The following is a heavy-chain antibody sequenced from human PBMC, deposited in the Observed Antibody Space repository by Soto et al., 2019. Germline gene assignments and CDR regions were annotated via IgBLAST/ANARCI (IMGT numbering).Heavy chain of an antibody. Sequence: QVQLVQSGAEVKKPGSSVKVSCKASGGTFSSYAISWVRQAPGQGLEWMGGIIPIFGTANYAQKFQGGVTITADESTSTAYMELSSLRSEDTAVYYCARVLNYYDSSGYGGLDYWGQGTLVTVSS. D-gene: IGHD3-22*01. CDR2: IIPIFGTA. J-gene: IGHJ4*02. V-gene: IGHV1-69*01. CDR1: GGTFSSYA. CDR3: ARVLNYYDSSGYGGLDY.